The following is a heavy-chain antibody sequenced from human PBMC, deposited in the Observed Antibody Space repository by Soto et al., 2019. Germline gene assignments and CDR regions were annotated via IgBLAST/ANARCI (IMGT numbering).Heavy chain of an antibody. J-gene: IGHJ3*01. V-gene: IGHV3-23*01. CDR2: LSGSAGIT. CDR3: AKDRGIAGSSVRAFDV. D-gene: IGHD6-13*01. Sequence: CLRLSCTASGFTVSSQVMNVVRQAPRKGLEWVSFLSGSAGITFYADSVKGRFTISRDNSKNRLYLQMNSLRAEDTAVYYCAKDRGIAGSSVRAFDVWGQGTMVTVS. CDR1: GFTVSSQV.